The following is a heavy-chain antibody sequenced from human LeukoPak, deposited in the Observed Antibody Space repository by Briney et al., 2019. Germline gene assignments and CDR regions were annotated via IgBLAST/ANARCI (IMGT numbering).Heavy chain of an antibody. J-gene: IGHJ6*02. CDR2: INYIGGST. CDR3: AKGGSPTGLGMDV. Sequence: PGGSLRLSCTVSGFTLSNYAMTWVRQAPGKGLEWVSSINYIGGSTYYADSVKGRFTISRDNSKNTLYLQMSSLRAEDTAVYYCAKGGSPTGLGMDVWGQGTTVTVSS. D-gene: IGHD1-14*01. CDR1: GFTLSNYA. V-gene: IGHV3-23*01.